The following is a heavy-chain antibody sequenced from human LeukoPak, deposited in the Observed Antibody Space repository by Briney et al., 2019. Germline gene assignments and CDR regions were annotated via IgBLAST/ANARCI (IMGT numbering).Heavy chain of an antibody. J-gene: IGHJ3*02. CDR2: TYYTGTT. CDR3: AGLRSRAFDI. CDR1: GGSTISHY. Sequence: SETLSLTCTVSGGSTISHYWSWLRQPPGKGLEWIAYTYYTGTTNYNPSLKSRVTISIDTSKNQFSLRLSSGTAADTAVYYCAGLRSRAFDIWGPGTMVSVSS. V-gene: IGHV4-59*11. D-gene: IGHD4-17*01.